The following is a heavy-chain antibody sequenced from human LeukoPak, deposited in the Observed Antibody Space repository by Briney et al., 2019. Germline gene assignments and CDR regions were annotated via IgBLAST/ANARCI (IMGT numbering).Heavy chain of an antibody. CDR1: GFTFSSYA. J-gene: IGHJ4*02. CDR3: ARDGYSDCSGGSCYFEY. V-gene: IGHV3-30*04. D-gene: IGHD2-15*01. CDR2: ISYDGSNK. Sequence: PGRSLRLSCAASGFTFSSYAMHWVRQAPGKGLEWVAVISYDGSNKYYADSVKGRFTISRDNSKNTLYLQMNSLGAEDTAVYYCARDGYSDCSGGSCYFEYWGQGTLVTVSS.